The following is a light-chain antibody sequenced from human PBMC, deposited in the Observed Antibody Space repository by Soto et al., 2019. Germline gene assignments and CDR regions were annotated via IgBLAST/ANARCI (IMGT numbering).Light chain of an antibody. J-gene: IGLJ3*02. CDR1: SSDVGANNY. CDR3: CSYVGSYTWL. V-gene: IGLV2-11*01. CDR2: DVS. Sequence: QSVLTQPRSVSGSPGQSVTISCTGTSSDVGANNYVSWYQHHPGKAPKLMISDVSQRPSGVPDRFSGSKSGNTASLTISGLQAEDEADYYCCSYVGSYTWLFGGGTKVTVL.